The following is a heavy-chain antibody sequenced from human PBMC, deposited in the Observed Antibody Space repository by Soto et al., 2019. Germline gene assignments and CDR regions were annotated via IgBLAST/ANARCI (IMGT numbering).Heavy chain of an antibody. Sequence: ASVKVSCKASGYTFTSCYMHWVRQAPGQGLEWMGIINPSGGSTSYAQKFQGRVTMTRDTSTSTVYMELSSLRSEDTAVYYCARCNYYDSSYYYGMDVWRQGTTVTVSS. CDR1: GYTFTSCY. J-gene: IGHJ6*02. V-gene: IGHV1-46*01. D-gene: IGHD3-22*01. CDR2: INPSGGST. CDR3: ARCNYYDSSYYYGMDV.